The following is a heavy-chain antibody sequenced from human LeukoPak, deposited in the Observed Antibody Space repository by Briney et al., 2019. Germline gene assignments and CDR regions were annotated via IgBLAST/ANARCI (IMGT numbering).Heavy chain of an antibody. D-gene: IGHD3-22*01. Sequence: SLTLSLTCAISGDSVSSNSAAWNWIRQSPSRGLEWLGRTYYRSKWYNDYAVSVKSRITINPDTSKNQFSLQLNSVTPEDTAVYYCAKDWSFTYYYDSSGYYYDRFRPYYFDYWGQGTLVTVSS. V-gene: IGHV6-1*01. J-gene: IGHJ4*02. CDR1: GDSVSSNSAA. CDR3: AKDWSFTYYYDSSGYYYDRFRPYYFDY. CDR2: TYYRSKWYN.